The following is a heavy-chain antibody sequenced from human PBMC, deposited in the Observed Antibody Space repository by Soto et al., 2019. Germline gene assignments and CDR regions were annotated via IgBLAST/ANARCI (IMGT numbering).Heavy chain of an antibody. CDR3: ARDHSPGYYYGSGSPSWFDP. CDR1: GGSISIGGYY. Sequence: SETLSLTCTVSGGSISIGGYYWSCIRQHPGKGLEWIGYIYYSGSTYYNPSLKSRVTISVDTSKNQFSLKLSSVTAADTAVYYCARDHSPGYYYGSGSPSWFDPWGQGTLVTVSS. J-gene: IGHJ5*02. CDR2: IYYSGST. D-gene: IGHD3-10*01. V-gene: IGHV4-31*03.